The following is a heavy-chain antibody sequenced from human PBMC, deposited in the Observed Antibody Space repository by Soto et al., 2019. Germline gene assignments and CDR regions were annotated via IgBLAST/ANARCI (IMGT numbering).Heavy chain of an antibody. CDR3: AKGRFNFDS. V-gene: IGHV3-23*01. CDR1: GFTFSTVA. J-gene: IGHJ4*02. CDR2: LTAADDT. Sequence: EVHLLQSGGGLVQPGGSLRLSCAASGFTFSTVAMSWVRQAPGKGLEWVSSLTAADDTYYADSVKGRFTVSRDNSENTLYLQINSLRVEDTAVYYCAKGRFNFDSWGQGTLVNVSS.